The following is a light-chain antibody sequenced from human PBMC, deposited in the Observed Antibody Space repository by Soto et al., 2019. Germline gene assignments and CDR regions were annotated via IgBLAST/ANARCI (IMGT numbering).Light chain of an antibody. CDR3: QQYSSYSPWL. V-gene: IGKV1-5*03. CDR1: QSISTW. J-gene: IGKJ1*01. Sequence: DIQVAQSPSTLSASVGDRVTITCRASQSISTWLAWYQHKPGTAPKLLIYKASTLDRGVSSRYSGSGSETEFTHTISSLQPEDSATYYCQQYSSYSPWLFGQGTMVEI. CDR2: KAS.